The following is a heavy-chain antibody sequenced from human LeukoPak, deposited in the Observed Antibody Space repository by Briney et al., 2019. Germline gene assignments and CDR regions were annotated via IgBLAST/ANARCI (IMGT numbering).Heavy chain of an antibody. CDR1: GFTFSSSA. Sequence: GGSLRLSCAASGFTFSSSAMSWVRQVPGKGLEWVSGISASGGSTSYADSVRGRFTISRDNSKNTLYLQMNSLRVEDTAVYYCARGGRSGYSLWGQGTLVTVSS. CDR3: ARGGRSGYSL. CDR2: ISASGGST. J-gene: IGHJ4*02. V-gene: IGHV3-23*01. D-gene: IGHD3-3*01.